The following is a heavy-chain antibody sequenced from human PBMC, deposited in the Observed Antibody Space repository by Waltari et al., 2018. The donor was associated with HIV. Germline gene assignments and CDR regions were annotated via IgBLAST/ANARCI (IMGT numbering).Heavy chain of an antibody. CDR1: GYTFTSND. Sequence: QVQLEQSGTEVKNPGASVKVYCKASGYTFTSNDINWVRQAPGQGLEWMGWVNANSGNTGYAQKFQGKVSMTTNTSVSTAYMELSSLRSEDTAVYYCARAVGTHYGQYYFDYWGPGTLVTVSS. D-gene: IGHD4-17*01. J-gene: IGHJ4*02. V-gene: IGHV1-8*01. CDR3: ARAVGTHYGQYYFDY. CDR2: VNANSGNT.